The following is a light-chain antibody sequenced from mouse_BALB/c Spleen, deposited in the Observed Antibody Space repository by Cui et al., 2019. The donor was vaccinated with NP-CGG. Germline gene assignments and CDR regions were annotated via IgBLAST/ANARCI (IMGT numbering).Light chain of an antibody. CDR2: GTK. CDR3: ALWYSNHWV. Sequence: QAVVTQESALTTSPGETVPVTCRSSTGAVTTSNYANWVQAKPDHLFTGLIGGTKNRAPGVPGRFSGSLIGDKAALTITGAQTEDEAIYFCALWYSNHWVFGGGTKLTVL. CDR1: TGAVTTSNY. V-gene: IGLV1*01. J-gene: IGLJ1*01.